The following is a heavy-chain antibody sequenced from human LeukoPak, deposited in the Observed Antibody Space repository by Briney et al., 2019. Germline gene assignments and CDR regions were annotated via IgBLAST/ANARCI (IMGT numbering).Heavy chain of an antibody. V-gene: IGHV4-59*01. CDR1: GGSISSSS. CDR2: IYYSGGT. D-gene: IGHD5-18*01. Sequence: SETLSLTCTVSGGSISSSSWSWLRQPPGKGPEWIGYIYYSGGTNYNPSLKSRVTISLDTSRNLFSLKLISVTAADTAIYYCARGGYIYGYWGQGTLVTVSS. CDR3: ARGGYIYGY. J-gene: IGHJ4*02.